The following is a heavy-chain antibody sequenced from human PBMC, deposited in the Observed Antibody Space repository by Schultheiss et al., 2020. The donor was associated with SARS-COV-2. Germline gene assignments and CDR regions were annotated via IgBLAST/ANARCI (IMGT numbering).Heavy chain of an antibody. Sequence: GGSLRLSCAASGFTFSNAWMNWVRQAPGKGLEWVRRIKSKTDGGTTDYAAPVKGRFTISRDDSKDTLYLQLNSLKTEDTAVYYCTTDTVMVPAQIDYWGQGTLVTVSS. CDR2: IKSKTDGGTT. J-gene: IGHJ4*02. CDR1: GFTFSNAW. V-gene: IGHV3-15*07. D-gene: IGHD2-2*01. CDR3: TTDTVMVPAQIDY.